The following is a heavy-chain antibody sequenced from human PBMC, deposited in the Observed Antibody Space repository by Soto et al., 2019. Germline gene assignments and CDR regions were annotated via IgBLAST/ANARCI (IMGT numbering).Heavy chain of an antibody. CDR2: IDYSGST. J-gene: IGHJ4*02. CDR3: ASYYDSSGYQGLDY. CDR1: DGSINSGDYY. Sequence: TLSLTCIVSDGSINSGDYYWVSIRHAPGKGLEWIGYIDYSGSTYYNPSLKSPISMSLETSKNQFSLKMHFVAAEDTAVYYCASYYDSSGYQGLDYWGRGILVTVSS. V-gene: IGHV4-30-4*01. D-gene: IGHD3-22*01.